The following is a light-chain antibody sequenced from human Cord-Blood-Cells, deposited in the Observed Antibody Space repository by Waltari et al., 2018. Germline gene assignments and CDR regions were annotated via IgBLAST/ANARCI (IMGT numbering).Light chain of an antibody. CDR2: AAS. CDR3: QQSYSTPYT. V-gene: IGKV1-39*01. CDR1: QSISSY. Sequence: IKWTHPPSPLLDSVGNRSTITCRASQSISSYLNWYQQKPGKAPKLLIYAASSLQSGVPSRFSGSGSGTDFTLTISSLQPEDFATYYCQQSYSTPYTFGQGTKLEIK. J-gene: IGKJ2*01.